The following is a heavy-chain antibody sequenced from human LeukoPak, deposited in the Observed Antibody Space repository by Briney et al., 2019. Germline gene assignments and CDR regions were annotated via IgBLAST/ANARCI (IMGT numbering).Heavy chain of an antibody. Sequence: PSETLSLTCAVYGGSFSNYYWTWIRQPPGKGLEWIGEIDYSGSTNCNPSLESRVTISLDTSRNQFSLNLTSVTAADTAVYYCARAFDGTNGVCYRTFDYWGQGTLVTVSS. CDR3: ARAFDGTNGVCYRTFDY. CDR2: IDYSGST. D-gene: IGHD2-8*01. J-gene: IGHJ4*02. V-gene: IGHV4-34*01. CDR1: GGSFSNYY.